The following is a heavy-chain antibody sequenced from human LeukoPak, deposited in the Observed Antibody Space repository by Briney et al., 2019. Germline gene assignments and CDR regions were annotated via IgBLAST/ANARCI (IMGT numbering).Heavy chain of an antibody. CDR3: ARDPCHGALDY. CDR1: GFTFSSSW. J-gene: IGHJ4*02. Sequence: GGSLRLSCAASGFTFSSSWMSWVRQAPGKGLEGVANIKNDGSGTYYVDSVNGRFTISRDNAKNSLYLQMNSLRAEDTAVYYCARDPCHGALDYWGQGTLVTVSS. CDR2: IKNDGSGT. V-gene: IGHV3-7*01.